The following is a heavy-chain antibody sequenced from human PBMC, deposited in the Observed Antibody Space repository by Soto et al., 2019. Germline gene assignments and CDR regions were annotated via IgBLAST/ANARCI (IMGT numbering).Heavy chain of an antibody. CDR2: INPNSGGT. Sequence: ASVKVSCKASGYTFTGYYMHWVRQAPGQGLEWMGWINPNSGGTNYAQKFQGRVTMTRDTSISTAYMELSRLRSDDTAVYYCARGVGYIVVVPAANYYYGIDVSGQGTPVTVSS. V-gene: IGHV1-2*02. D-gene: IGHD2-2*01. CDR1: GYTFTGYY. CDR3: ARGVGYIVVVPAANYYYGIDV. J-gene: IGHJ6*02.